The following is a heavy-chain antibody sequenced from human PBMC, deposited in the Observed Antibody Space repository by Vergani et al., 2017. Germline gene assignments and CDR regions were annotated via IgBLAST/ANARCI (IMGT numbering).Heavy chain of an antibody. CDR3: AGPQGTSAYYYGGFDY. J-gene: IGHJ4*02. D-gene: IGHD3-22*01. V-gene: IGHV3-23*01. Sequence: EVQLLESGGGLVQPGGSLRLSCAASGFTFSTFAMTWVRQAPWKGLEWVSTISSDGGSTYYADSGKGRFTISRDNSKNTLSLEMNSLTAEDTAIYYCAGPQGTSAYYYGGFDYWGQGILVTVYS. CDR1: GFTFSTFA. CDR2: ISSDGGST.